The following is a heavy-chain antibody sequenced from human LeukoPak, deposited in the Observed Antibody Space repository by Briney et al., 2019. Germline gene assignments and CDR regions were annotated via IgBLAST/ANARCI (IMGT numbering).Heavy chain of an antibody. D-gene: IGHD6-13*01. CDR1: GFTFCSYG. CDR3: AKDVSSSRYYHGMDV. CDR2: VSNSGANT. J-gene: IGHJ6*02. V-gene: IGHV3-23*01. Sequence: GGSLRLSCAASGFTFCSYGMTWVRQTPGKGLEWVSSVSNSGANTYYADSVKGRFTISRDNSKNTLYLQMNSLRAEDTAVYYCAKDVSSSRYYHGMDVWGQGTTVTVSS.